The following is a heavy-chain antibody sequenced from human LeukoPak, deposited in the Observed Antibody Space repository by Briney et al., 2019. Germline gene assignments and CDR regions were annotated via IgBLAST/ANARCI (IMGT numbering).Heavy chain of an antibody. CDR2: IYTSGST. CDR1: GCSISSYY. CDR3: ARDYYDSSGYYFDY. J-gene: IGHJ4*02. Sequence: SETLSLTCTGSGCSISSYYWSWIRQPAGKGLEWIGRIYTSGSTNYNPSLKSRVTMSVDTSKNQFSLKLSSVTAADTAVYYCARDYYDSSGYYFDYWGQGTLVTVSS. V-gene: IGHV4-4*07. D-gene: IGHD3-22*01.